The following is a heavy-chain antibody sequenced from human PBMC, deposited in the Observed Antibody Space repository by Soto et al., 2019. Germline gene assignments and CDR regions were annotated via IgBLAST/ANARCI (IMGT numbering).Heavy chain of an antibody. V-gene: IGHV3-7*03. J-gene: IGHJ4*02. CDR2: INLDGSEQ. Sequence: GGSLSLSCVASGFTFTRYYMTWVRQAPGKGLEWVASINLDGSEQFYVDSVKGRFIISRDNARSSLYLQMNSLRAEDTALYFCSRENWFQDYWGPGTLVTVSS. CDR1: GFTFTRYY. CDR3: SRENWFQDY. D-gene: IGHD3-9*01.